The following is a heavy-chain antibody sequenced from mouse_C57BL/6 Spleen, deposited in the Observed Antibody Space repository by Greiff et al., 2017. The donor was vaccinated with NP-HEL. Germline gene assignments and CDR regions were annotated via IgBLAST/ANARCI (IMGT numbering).Heavy chain of an antibody. J-gene: IGHJ2*01. V-gene: IGHV1-82*01. CDR2: IYPGDGDT. CDR3: ARWIYDYFDY. D-gene: IGHD2-3*01. CDR1: GYAFSSSW. Sequence: QVQLKESGPELVKPGASVKISCKASGYAFSSSWMNWVKQRPGKGLEWIGRIYPGDGDTNYNGKFKGKATLTADKSSSTAYMQLSSLTSEDSAVYFCARWIYDYFDYWGQGTTLTVSS.